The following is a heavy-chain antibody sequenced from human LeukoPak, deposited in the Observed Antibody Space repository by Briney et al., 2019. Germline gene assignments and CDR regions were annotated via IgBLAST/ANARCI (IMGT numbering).Heavy chain of an antibody. CDR3: ASADPNGSSDY. D-gene: IGHD2-8*01. Sequence: GASLQISCKGSGYSFTSYWIGWVRQMPGKGLEWMGIIYPGDSDTRYSPSFQGQVTISADKSIGTAYLQWSSLKASDTAMYYCASADPNGSSDYWGQGTLVTVSS. CDR2: IYPGDSDT. CDR1: GYSFTSYW. V-gene: IGHV5-51*01. J-gene: IGHJ4*02.